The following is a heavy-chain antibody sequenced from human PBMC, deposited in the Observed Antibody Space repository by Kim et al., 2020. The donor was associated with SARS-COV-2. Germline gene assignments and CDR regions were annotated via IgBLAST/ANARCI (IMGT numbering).Heavy chain of an antibody. CDR2: IFHSGLT. J-gene: IGHJ4*02. CDR1: GASVSDNNW. Sequence: SETLSLTCAVSGASVSDNNWFNWVRQPPGKGLEWIGEIFHSGLTNYNPSLRSRVTISMDRSNNHVSLNVMSVTAADTAVYYCVRGGGYYVDLWGTGTLV. CDR3: VRGGGYYVDL. D-gene: IGHD3-16*01. V-gene: IGHV4-4*02.